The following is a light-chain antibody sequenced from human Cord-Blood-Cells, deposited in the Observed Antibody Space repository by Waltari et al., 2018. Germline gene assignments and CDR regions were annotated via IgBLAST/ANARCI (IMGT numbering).Light chain of an antibody. V-gene: IGLV2-11*01. CDR3: WSYAGSYTYV. CDR2: DVI. CDR1: SSAVGGYNY. Sequence: QFALTQTRLVSGSPGQSVTISCTGTSSAVGGYNYFSWYQQHPGKAPKLMIFDVIKRPSGVPDRFSGSKSGNTASLNISGLEAEDEADYYSWSYAGSYTYVFGTGTRVTVL. J-gene: IGLJ1*01.